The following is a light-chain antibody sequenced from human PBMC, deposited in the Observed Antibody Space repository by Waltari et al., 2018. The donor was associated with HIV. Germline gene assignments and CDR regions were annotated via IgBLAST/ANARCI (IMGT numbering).Light chain of an antibody. CDR2: DVS. CDR3: SSYTGSSTLGV. V-gene: IGLV2-14*03. CDR1: RSDVGDYNY. Sequence: QSALTQPASVSGSPGQSITISCTGARSDVGDYNYVSWYQQHPGKAPKLMIYDVSNRPSGVSNRFSGSKSGNTASLTISGLQAEDEADYYCSSYTGSSTLGVFGTGTRVTVL. J-gene: IGLJ1*01.